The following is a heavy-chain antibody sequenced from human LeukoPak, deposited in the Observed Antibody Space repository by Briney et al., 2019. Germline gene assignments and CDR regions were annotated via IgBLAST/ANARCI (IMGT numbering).Heavy chain of an antibody. CDR2: IYPGDSET. V-gene: IGHV5-51*01. CDR3: ARPKVSYCSGGTCPFDY. CDR1: GYSFTNYW. D-gene: IGHD2-15*01. Sequence: KCGESLKISCKGSGYSFTNYWIGWVRQMPGKGLEWMGIIYPGDSETRYSPSFQGQVTISVDKSISTAYLQWSSLKASDTAMYYCARPKVSYCSGGTCPFDYWGQGTLVTVSS. J-gene: IGHJ4*02.